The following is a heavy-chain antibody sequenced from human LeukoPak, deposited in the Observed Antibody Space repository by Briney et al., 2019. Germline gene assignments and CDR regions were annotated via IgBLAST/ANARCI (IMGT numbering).Heavy chain of an antibody. CDR2: IYHSGST. V-gene: IGHV4-4*02. J-gene: IGHJ5*02. CDR3: ARDGITMVRGVTMNWFDP. CDR1: GGSISSSNW. D-gene: IGHD3-10*01. Sequence: SETLSLTCAVSGGSISSSNWWSWVRQPPGKGLEWIGEIYHSGSTNYNPSLKSRVTISVDKSKNQFSLKLSSVTAADTAVYYCARDGITMVRGVTMNWFDPWGQGTLVTVSS.